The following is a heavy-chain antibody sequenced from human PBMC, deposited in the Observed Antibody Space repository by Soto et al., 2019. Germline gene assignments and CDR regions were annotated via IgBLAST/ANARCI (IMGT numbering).Heavy chain of an antibody. CDR2: IWYDGSNK. Sequence: QVQLAESGGGVVQPGRSLRLSCAASGFTFSSYGMHWVRQAPGKGLEWVAVIWYDGSNKYYADSVKGRFTISRDNSKNTLYLQMNSLRAEDTAVYYCARDIAAAGTSYYYYGMDVWGQGTTVTVSS. CDR3: ARDIAAAGTSYYYYGMDV. V-gene: IGHV3-33*01. CDR1: GFTFSSYG. J-gene: IGHJ6*02. D-gene: IGHD6-13*01.